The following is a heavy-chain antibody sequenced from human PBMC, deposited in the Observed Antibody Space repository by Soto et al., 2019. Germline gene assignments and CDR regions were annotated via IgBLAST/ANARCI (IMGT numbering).Heavy chain of an antibody. D-gene: IGHD3-10*01. CDR1: GFTFSSYS. Sequence: EVQLVESGGGLVQPGGSLRLSCAASGFTFSSYSMNWVRQAPGKGLEWVSYISSSSSTIYYADSVKGRFTISRDNAKNSLYLQMNSLRAEDTAVYYCARAVYGSGSYGLDYWGQGTLVTVSS. J-gene: IGHJ4*02. V-gene: IGHV3-48*01. CDR3: ARAVYGSGSYGLDY. CDR2: ISSSSSTI.